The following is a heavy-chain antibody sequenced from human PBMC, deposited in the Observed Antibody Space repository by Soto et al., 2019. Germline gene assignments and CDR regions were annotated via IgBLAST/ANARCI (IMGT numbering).Heavy chain of an antibody. CDR3: ARDPAPPAHADL. Sequence: ASVKVSCKASGYTFTSYDINWVRQATGQGLEWMGWMNPNSGNTGYAQKFQGRVTMTRNTSISTAYMELSSLRSEDMAVYYCARDPAPPAHADLWGQGTLVTVSS. V-gene: IGHV1-8*01. J-gene: IGHJ4*02. CDR1: GYTFTSYD. CDR2: MNPNSGNT.